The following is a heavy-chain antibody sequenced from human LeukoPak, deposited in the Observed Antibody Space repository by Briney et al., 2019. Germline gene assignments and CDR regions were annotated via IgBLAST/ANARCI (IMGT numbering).Heavy chain of an antibody. CDR1: GFSPSNPRMG. D-gene: IGHD5-18*01. V-gene: IGHV2-26*03. CDR3: ARIAPHTALVTNWFAP. J-gene: IGHJ5*02. CDR2: LSWNDEK. Sequence: SGPTLLNPTATLTQTCTISGFSPSNPRMGVSCIRQPPGKAVESPAHLSWNDEKSYSTSLKSRLTISKDPSKSQVVLTMTNMDPVDTATYYCARIAPHTALVTNWFAPGGQGTLVTVSS.